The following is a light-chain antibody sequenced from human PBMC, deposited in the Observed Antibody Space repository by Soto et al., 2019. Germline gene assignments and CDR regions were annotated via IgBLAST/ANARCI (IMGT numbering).Light chain of an antibody. V-gene: IGKV3-11*01. J-gene: IGKJ3*01. Sequence: EVVLTQSPCTLSLSPGERATLSCRASQNVSSYVAWYQQKPGQSPRLLIYDASKRATGIPARFSGSGSGADFTLTISSLEPEDFAFYYCQQRFFGPGTRWIS. CDR2: DAS. CDR3: QQRF. CDR1: QNVSSY.